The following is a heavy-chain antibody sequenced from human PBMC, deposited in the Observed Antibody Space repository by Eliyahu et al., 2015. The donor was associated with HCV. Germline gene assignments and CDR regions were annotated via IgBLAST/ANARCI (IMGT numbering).Heavy chain of an antibody. D-gene: IGHD3-9*01. Sequence: EVQLVESGGGLVQRGGSLRLSCXXSGFTFGTYSMNWVRQAPGKGLEWVSHISSTSNTIYYADSVLGRFTICRDNAKNLLFLRLSSLRDEDSATYYCATGPLNSSLTSEAFDVWGQGTSVIVSS. CDR3: ATGPLNSSLTSEAFDV. V-gene: IGHV3-48*02. CDR1: GFTFGTYS. J-gene: IGHJ3*01. CDR2: ISSTSNTI.